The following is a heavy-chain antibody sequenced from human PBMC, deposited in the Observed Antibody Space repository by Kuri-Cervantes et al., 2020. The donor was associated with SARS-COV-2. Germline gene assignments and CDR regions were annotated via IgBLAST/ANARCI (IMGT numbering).Heavy chain of an antibody. J-gene: IGHJ6*02. CDR2: FDPEDGET. D-gene: IGHD1-26*01. CDR1: GYTLTELS. Sequence: ASVKVSCKVSGYTLTELSMHWVRQAPGKGLEWMGGFDPEDGETIYAQKFQGRVTMTTDTSTSTAYMELRSLRSDDTAVYYCARKDSGSYPNNYYGMDVWGQGTTVTVSS. V-gene: IGHV1-24*01. CDR3: ARKDSGSYPNNYYGMDV.